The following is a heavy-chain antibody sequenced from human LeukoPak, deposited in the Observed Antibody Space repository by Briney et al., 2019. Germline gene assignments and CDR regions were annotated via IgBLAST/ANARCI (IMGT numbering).Heavy chain of an antibody. V-gene: IGHV4-39*01. D-gene: IGHD3-3*01. Sequence: SETLSLTCTVSGGSIRSSSYYWGWIRQPPGKGLEWIGSIYYSGSTYYNPSLKSRVTISVDTSKNQFSLKLSSVTAADTAVYYCARQDHFWSGFAFDIWGQGTMVTVSS. J-gene: IGHJ3*02. CDR3: ARQDHFWSGFAFDI. CDR2: IYYSGST. CDR1: GGSIRSSSYY.